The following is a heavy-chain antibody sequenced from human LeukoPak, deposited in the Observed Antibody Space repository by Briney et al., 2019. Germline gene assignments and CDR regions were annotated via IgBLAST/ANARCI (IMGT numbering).Heavy chain of an antibody. CDR3: ARAAVELLWFGETLGY. D-gene: IGHD3-10*01. Sequence: GASVKVSCKASGYTFTGYYMHWVRQAPGQGLEWKGRINPNSGSTNYAQKFQGRVTMTRDTSISTAYMELSRLRSDDTAVYYCARAAVELLWFGETLGYWGQGTLVTVSS. CDR2: INPNSGST. V-gene: IGHV1-2*06. CDR1: GYTFTGYY. J-gene: IGHJ4*02.